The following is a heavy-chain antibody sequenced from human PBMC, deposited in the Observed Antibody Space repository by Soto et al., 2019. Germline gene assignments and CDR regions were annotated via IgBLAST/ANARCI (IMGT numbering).Heavy chain of an antibody. CDR3: ARPTSWFGDIL. CDR2: IHDSGTT. J-gene: IGHJ4*02. V-gene: IGHV4-59*08. CDR1: GASITTYY. D-gene: IGHD3-10*01. Sequence: QVRLQESGPGLLKPSETLSLTCSVSGASITTYYWSCFRQSPGKGLEWIGYIHDSGTTKYNASLESRVTISVDTSKTHFFLRLTSVTAADTAVYYCARPTSWFGDILWGQGTLVTVTS.